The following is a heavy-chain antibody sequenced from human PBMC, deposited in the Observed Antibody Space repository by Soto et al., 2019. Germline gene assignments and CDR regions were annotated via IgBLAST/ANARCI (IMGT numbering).Heavy chain of an antibody. CDR1: GFTFSTSA. CDR3: ATVHGTSRSFDS. CDR2: TGLNGRTT. V-gene: IGHV3-23*01. Sequence: EVQLLGSGGGLVQPGGSLRLSCAASGFTFSTSAMTWVRQAPGKGLEWVSTTGLNGRTTYYADSLKGRFTVSRDNSKNTLDLQMSVLRAEDTAVYYCATVHGTSRSFDSWGQGTLVTVSS. J-gene: IGHJ4*02.